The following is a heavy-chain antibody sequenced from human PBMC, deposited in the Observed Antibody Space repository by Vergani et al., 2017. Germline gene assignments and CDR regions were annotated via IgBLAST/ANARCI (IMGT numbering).Heavy chain of an antibody. J-gene: IGHJ6*02. Sequence: VQLVESGGGVVQPGRSLRLSCAASGFTFSSYAMSWVRQAPGKGLEWVSAISGSGGSTYYADSVKGRFTISRDNSKNTLYLQMNSLRAEDTAVYYCASAAVPAAMTYYYYGMDVWGQGTTVTVSS. CDR1: GFTFSSYA. V-gene: IGHV3-23*04. CDR2: ISGSGGST. CDR3: ASAAVPAAMTYYYYGMDV. D-gene: IGHD2-2*01.